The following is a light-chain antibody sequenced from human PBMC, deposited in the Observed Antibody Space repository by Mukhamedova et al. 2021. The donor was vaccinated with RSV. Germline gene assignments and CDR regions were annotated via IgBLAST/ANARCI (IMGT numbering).Light chain of an antibody. V-gene: IGKV3-15*01. Sequence: SIGRNLAWYQQKPDQAPKLLMYGVSARATGIPARVSGSGSGTEFTLTISSMQSEDFAVYYCQQYHNWPSTLTFGGGTKVEIK. CDR1: SIGRN. CDR3: QQYHNWPSTLT. J-gene: IGKJ4*01. CDR2: GVS.